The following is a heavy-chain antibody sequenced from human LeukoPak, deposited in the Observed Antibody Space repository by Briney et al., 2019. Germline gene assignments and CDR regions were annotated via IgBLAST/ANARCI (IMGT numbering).Heavy chain of an antibody. CDR2: IYYSGST. CDR1: GGSISSIGYY. J-gene: IGHJ4*02. D-gene: IGHD4-17*01. V-gene: IGHV4-39*01. Sequence: PSETLSLTCTVSGGSISSIGYYWGWIRQPPRKGLEWIGTIYYSGSTYYNPSLKSRVIISVDTSKNQFSLKVSSVTAADTAIYYCARHVQITVSAQTRLDFWGQGTLVTVSS. CDR3: ARHVQITVSAQTRLDF.